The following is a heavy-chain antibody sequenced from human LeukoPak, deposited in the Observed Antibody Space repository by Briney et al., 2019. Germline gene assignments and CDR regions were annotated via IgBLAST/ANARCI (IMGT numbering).Heavy chain of an antibody. Sequence: KPSQTLSLTCTVSGGSISSGDYYWTWIRQPPGKGLEWMGYIFYSGSMYYNPSLKSRLTISVDTSKNHFSLKLRSVTAADTAVYYCARQTTVISFDYWGQGALVTVSS. J-gene: IGHJ4*02. CDR3: ARQTTVISFDY. CDR1: GGSISSGDYY. D-gene: IGHD4-17*01. V-gene: IGHV4-30-4*01. CDR2: IFYSGSM.